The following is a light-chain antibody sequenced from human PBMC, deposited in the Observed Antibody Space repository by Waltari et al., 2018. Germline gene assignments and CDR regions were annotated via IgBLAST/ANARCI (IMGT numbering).Light chain of an antibody. Sequence: EIVLTQSPGTLSLSPGERATLSCRASQSVSSSYLAWYQHKPGQAPRLVIYGASSRAAGIPDRFSGSGSGTDFTLTISRLEPEDFVVYYCQQYGTSPPLTFGGGTK. CDR2: GAS. CDR3: QQYGTSPPLT. J-gene: IGKJ4*01. CDR1: QSVSSSY. V-gene: IGKV3-20*01.